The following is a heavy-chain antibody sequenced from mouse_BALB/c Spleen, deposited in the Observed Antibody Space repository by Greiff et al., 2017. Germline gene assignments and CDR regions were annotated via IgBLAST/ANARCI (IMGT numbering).Heavy chain of an antibody. J-gene: IGHJ2*01. CDR2: INPYNDGT. V-gene: IGHV1-14*01. CDR1: GYTFTSYV. D-gene: IGHD2-3*01. CDR3: AREGRWSLGVYYFDD. Sequence: VQLQQSGPELVKPGASVKMSCKASGYTFTSYVMHWVKQKPGQGLEWIGYINPYNDGTKYNEKFKGKATLTSDKSSSTAYMELSSLTSEDSAVYDCAREGRWSLGVYYFDDWGQGTTLTVSS.